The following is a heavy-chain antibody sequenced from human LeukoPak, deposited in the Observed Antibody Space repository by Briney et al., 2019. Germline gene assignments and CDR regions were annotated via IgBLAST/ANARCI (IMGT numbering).Heavy chain of an antibody. CDR1: GGSISSYY. V-gene: IGHV4-59*01. CDR3: ARENDYYDSSGYPDY. J-gene: IGHJ4*02. Sequence: PSETLSLTCTVSGGSISSYYWSWIRQPPGKGLEWIGYIYYSGSTNYNPSLKSRVTISVDTSKNQFSLKLSSVTAADTAVYYCARENDYYDSSGYPDYWGQGTLVTVSS. CDR2: IYYSGST. D-gene: IGHD3-22*01.